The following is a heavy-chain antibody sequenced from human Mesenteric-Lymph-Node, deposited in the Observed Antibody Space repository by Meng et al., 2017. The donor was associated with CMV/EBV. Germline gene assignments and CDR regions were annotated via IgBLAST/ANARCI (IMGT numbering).Heavy chain of an antibody. CDR3: ARGLGQQIDY. D-gene: IGHD6-13*01. CDR2: ISSSSSTI. CDR1: GFTFSSYS. Sequence: LSLTCAASGFTFSSYSMNWVRQAPGKGLEWVSYISSSSSTIYYADSVKGRFTISRDNAKNSLYLQMNSLRAEDTAVYYCARGLGQQIDYWGQGTLVTVSS. V-gene: IGHV3-48*04. J-gene: IGHJ4*02.